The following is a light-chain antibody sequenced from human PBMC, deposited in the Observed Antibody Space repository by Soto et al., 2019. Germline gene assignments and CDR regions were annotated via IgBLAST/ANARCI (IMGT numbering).Light chain of an antibody. J-gene: IGKJ1*01. Sequence: EIVMTQSPVTLSVSPGESATLSCRASQSVSSNLAWYQQKPGQAPTLLLYGASVRATGIPARFSGSGSGTEFTLTISSLRSEDSAIYYCQQYFEWPPMTFGQGTKVEI. CDR3: QQYFEWPPMT. V-gene: IGKV3-15*01. CDR1: QSVSSN. CDR2: GAS.